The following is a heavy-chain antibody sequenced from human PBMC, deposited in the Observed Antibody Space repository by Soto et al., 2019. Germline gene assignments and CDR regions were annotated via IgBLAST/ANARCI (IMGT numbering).Heavy chain of an antibody. J-gene: IGHJ4*02. CDR1: GYTLTNYG. CDR2: ISADNGNT. Sequence: QVQLVQSGAEVKKPGASVMVSCKASGYTLTNYGITWVRQAPGQGLEWMGWISADNGNTNYAQKFQGRVTMTTHPFTSTAYMELRSLRSDDTAVYYCAREKHRYYDSIGYYYGYWGQGTLGTVSS. V-gene: IGHV1-18*04. D-gene: IGHD3-22*01. CDR3: AREKHRYYDSIGYYYGY.